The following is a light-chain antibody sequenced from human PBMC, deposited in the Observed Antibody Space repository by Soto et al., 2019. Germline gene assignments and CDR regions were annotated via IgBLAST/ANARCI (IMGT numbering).Light chain of an antibody. Sequence: QSALSQPASVSGSPGQSVTISCTGTSSDIGSYNLVSWYHHHPGQAPKLVIYEVNKRPSVDSNRFSGSKSGNTASLTIAGLQPEDEDEYYCCSYAGGRTFVVFGGGTKLTVL. V-gene: IGLV2-23*02. CDR3: CSYAGGRTFVV. CDR2: EVN. J-gene: IGLJ3*02. CDR1: SSDIGSYNL.